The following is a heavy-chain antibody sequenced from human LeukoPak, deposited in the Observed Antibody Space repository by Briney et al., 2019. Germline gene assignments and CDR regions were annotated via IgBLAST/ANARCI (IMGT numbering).Heavy chain of an antibody. CDR3: AKDRAVAGNFREYYFDY. D-gene: IGHD6-19*01. CDR1: GFTFRSYA. J-gene: IGHJ4*02. Sequence: PGGSLRLSCTASGFTFRSYAMSWVRQAPGKGLEWVSAISGSGGSTYYADSVKGRFTISRDNSKNTLYLQMNSLRAEDTAVYYCAKDRAVAGNFREYYFDYWGQGTLVTVSS. V-gene: IGHV3-23*01. CDR2: ISGSGGST.